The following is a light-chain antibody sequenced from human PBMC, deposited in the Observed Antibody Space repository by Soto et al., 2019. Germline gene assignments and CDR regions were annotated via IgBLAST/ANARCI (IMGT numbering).Light chain of an antibody. Sequence: QSALTQPASVSGSPGQSITISCTGTSNDVGGYNYVSWYQQHPGEAPKLIIYDVSDRPSGVSNRFSGSKSADTASLTISGLQAEDEADYYCSSYTSTSSVIFGGVTQLTVL. CDR1: SNDVGGYNY. CDR2: DVS. J-gene: IGLJ7*01. CDR3: SSYTSTSSVI. V-gene: IGLV2-14*03.